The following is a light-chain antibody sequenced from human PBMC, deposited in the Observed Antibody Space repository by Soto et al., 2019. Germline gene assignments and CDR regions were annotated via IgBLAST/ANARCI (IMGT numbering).Light chain of an antibody. CDR3: QSYDSRLSAFYV. V-gene: IGLV1-40*01. CDR2: DST. J-gene: IGLJ1*01. Sequence: QSVLTQPPSVSGAPGQRVTISCTGSSSNIGAGYEVHWYQQVPGAAPKLLIYDSTNRPSGVPGRFSGSKSGTSASLVISGLQTEDEATYYCQSYDSRLSAFYVCGTGTKVTGL. CDR1: SSNIGAGYE.